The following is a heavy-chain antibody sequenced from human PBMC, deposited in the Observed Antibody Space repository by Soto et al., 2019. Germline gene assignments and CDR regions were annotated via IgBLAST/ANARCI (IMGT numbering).Heavy chain of an antibody. V-gene: IGHV3-30*18. J-gene: IGHJ4*02. CDR3: AKDRIAAALNPYYFDY. Sequence: GGSLRLSCAASGFTFSSYGMHWVRQAPGKGLEWVAVISYDGSNKYYADSVKGRFTISRDNSKNTLYLQMNSLRAEDTAVYYCAKDRIAAALNPYYFDYWGQGTLVTVSS. CDR1: GFTFSSYG. CDR2: ISYDGSNK. D-gene: IGHD6-13*01.